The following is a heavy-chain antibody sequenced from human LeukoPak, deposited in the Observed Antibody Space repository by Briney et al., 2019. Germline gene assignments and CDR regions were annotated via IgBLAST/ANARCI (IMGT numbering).Heavy chain of an antibody. CDR1: GFTFSNYA. CDR3: AKRLGDPRAFDY. CDR2: ISGTSGTI. V-gene: IGHV3-23*01. D-gene: IGHD2-21*02. Sequence: GGSLRLSCAASGFTFSNYAMSWVRQAPGKAVEWVSGISGTSGTINYAAPVKGRFTISRDNSKNTLYLQMNSLRVDDMAVYYCAKRLGDPRAFDYWGQGTLVTVSS. J-gene: IGHJ4*02.